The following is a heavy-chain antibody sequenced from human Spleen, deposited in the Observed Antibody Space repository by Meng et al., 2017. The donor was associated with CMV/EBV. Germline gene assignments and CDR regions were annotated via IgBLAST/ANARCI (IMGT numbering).Heavy chain of an antibody. D-gene: IGHD3-9*01. CDR1: GFTFSNAW. J-gene: IGHJ4*02. Sequence: GGSLRLSCAASGFTFSNAWMSWVRQAPGKGLEWVGRIKSKADGGTTDYAAPVKGRFTISRDDSKNTLFLQMNSLKTEDTAAYYCTTGVDWLSFLFDYWGQGTLVTVSS. V-gene: IGHV3-15*01. CDR2: IKSKADGGTT. CDR3: TTGVDWLSFLFDY.